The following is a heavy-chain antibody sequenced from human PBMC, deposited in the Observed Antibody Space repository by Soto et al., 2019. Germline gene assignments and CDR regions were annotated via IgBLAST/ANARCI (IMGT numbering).Heavy chain of an antibody. CDR1: GASIRSYY. V-gene: IGHV4-59*01. D-gene: IGHD4-17*01. Sequence: SETLSLTCSVSGASIRSYYWSWIRQPPGKGLELIGYISYSGSTNYNPSLKSRVTISVDTSKSQFSLKLRSVTAADTAVYYCATRSSINADLVDYWGQGTLVTVSS. CDR2: ISYSGST. CDR3: ATRSSINADLVDY. J-gene: IGHJ4*02.